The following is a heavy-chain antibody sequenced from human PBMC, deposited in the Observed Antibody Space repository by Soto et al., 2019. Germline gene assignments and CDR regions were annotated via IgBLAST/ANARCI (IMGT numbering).Heavy chain of an antibody. J-gene: IGHJ6*02. V-gene: IGHV1-3*01. CDR1: GYTFTSYA. CDR2: INAGNGNT. CDR3: AREGPLVLRFWDPPYGRGV. D-gene: IGHD3-3*01. Sequence: ASVKVSCKASGYTFTSYAMHWVRQAPGQRLEWMGWINAGNGNTKYSQKFQGRVTITRDTSASTAYMELSSLRSEDTAVYYCAREGPLVLRFWDPPYGRGVGGQGTRVTVPS.